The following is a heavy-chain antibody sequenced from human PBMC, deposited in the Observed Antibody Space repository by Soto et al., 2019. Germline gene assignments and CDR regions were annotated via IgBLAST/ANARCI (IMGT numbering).Heavy chain of an antibody. J-gene: IGHJ5*02. D-gene: IGHD2-21*02. CDR1: GGSISSSSYY. CDR3: ASLLTYGGNSDWFDP. V-gene: IGHV4-39*01. Sequence: SETLSLTCTVSGGSISSSSYYWGWIRQPPGKGLEWIGSIYYSGSTYYNPSLKSRVTISVDTSKNQFSLKLSSVTAADTAVYYCASLLTYGGNSDWFDPWGQGTLVTVSS. CDR2: IYYSGST.